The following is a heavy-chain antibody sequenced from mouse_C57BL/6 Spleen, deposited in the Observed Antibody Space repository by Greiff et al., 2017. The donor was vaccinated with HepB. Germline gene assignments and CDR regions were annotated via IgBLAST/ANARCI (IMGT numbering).Heavy chain of an antibody. CDR3: ARHVYGANYYAMDY. V-gene: IGHV5-6*01. Sequence: EVKLVESGGDLVKPGGSLKLSCAASGFTFSSYGMSWVRQTPDKRLEWVATISSGGSYTYYPDSVKGRFTISRDNAKNTLYLQMSSLKSEDTAMYYCARHVYGANYYAMDYWGQGTSVTVSS. D-gene: IGHD1-1*01. CDR2: ISSGGSYT. J-gene: IGHJ4*01. CDR1: GFTFSSYG.